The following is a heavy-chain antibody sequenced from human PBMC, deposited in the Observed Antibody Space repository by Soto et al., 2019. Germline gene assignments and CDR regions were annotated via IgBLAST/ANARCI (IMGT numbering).Heavy chain of an antibody. J-gene: IGHJ3*02. CDR2: IYPGDSDT. CDR3: ARQGGYCSGGSCYPGAFDI. CDR1: GYSFTSYW. D-gene: IGHD2-15*01. Sequence: GAEVKKPGESLKISCKGSGYSFTSYWIGWVRQMPGKGLEWMGIIYPGDSDTRYSPSFQGQVTISADKSISTAYLQWSSLKASDTAMYYCARQGGYCSGGSCYPGAFDIWGQGTMVTVSS. V-gene: IGHV5-51*01.